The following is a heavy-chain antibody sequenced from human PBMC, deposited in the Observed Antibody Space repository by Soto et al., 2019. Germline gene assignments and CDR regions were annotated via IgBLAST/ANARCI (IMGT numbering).Heavy chain of an antibody. V-gene: IGHV4-39*07. D-gene: IGHD2-2*01. CDR1: GGSISSSSYY. CDR2: IYYSGST. Sequence: SETLSLTCTVSGGSISSSSYYWGWIRQPPGKGLEWIGSIYYSGSTYYNPSLKSRVTISVDTSKNQFSLKLSSVTAADTAVYYCARVDILGYCSSTSCRRGFDYWGQGTLVTVSS. J-gene: IGHJ4*02. CDR3: ARVDILGYCSSTSCRRGFDY.